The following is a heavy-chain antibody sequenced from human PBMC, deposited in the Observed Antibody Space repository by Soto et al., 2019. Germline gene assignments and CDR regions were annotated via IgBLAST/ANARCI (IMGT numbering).Heavy chain of an antibody. CDR1: GGSISSGGYY. Sequence: SETLSLTCTVSGGSISSGGYYWSWIRQHPGKGLEWIGYIYYSGSTYYNPSLKSRVTISVDNSKNTLYLQMNSLRAEDTAVYYCAKDLPWFDPWGQGTLVTVSS. V-gene: IGHV4-31*03. J-gene: IGHJ5*02. CDR3: AKDLPWFDP. CDR2: IYYSGST.